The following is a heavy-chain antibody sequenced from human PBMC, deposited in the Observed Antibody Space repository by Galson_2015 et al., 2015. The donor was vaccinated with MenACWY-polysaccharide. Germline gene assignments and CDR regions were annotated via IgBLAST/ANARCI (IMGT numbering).Heavy chain of an antibody. V-gene: IGHV3-23*01. CDR1: GLTLSNHV. Sequence: SLRLSCAASGLTLSNHVMNWVRQAPGKGLEWVSTISSSGGTTYYADSVKGRFTISRDNSKNTLYLQMNSLRAEDTAIYYCARVRVISGSSYFDYWGQGTLVTVSS. CDR2: ISSSGGTT. D-gene: IGHD6-25*01. CDR3: ARVRVISGSSYFDY. J-gene: IGHJ4*02.